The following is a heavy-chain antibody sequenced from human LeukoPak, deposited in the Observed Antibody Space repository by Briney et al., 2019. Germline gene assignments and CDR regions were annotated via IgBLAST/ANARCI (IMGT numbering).Heavy chain of an antibody. CDR1: GFSFSDHE. CDR3: ARRFDS. J-gene: IGHJ4*02. Sequence: GGSLRLSCAVSGFSFSDHEMNWVRQAPGKGLECVSYISKSGTEIYYADSVKGRFTISRDSAKSSLYLQMNSLREDDTAIYYCARRFDSWGQGTLVTVSS. CDR2: ISKSGTEI. V-gene: IGHV3-48*03.